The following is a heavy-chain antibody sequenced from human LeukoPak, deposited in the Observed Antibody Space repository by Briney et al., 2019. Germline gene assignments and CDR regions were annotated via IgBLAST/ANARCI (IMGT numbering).Heavy chain of an antibody. V-gene: IGHV1-69*04. D-gene: IGHD6-13*01. Sequence: GSSVKVSCKASGGTFSSYAISWVRQAPGQGLEWMGRIIPILGIANYAQKFQGRVTITADKSTSTAYMELSSLRSEDTAVYYCARGGVIAEAATHHVFDYWGQGTLVTVSS. CDR1: GGTFSSYA. J-gene: IGHJ4*02. CDR3: ARGGVIAEAATHHVFDY. CDR2: IIPILGIA.